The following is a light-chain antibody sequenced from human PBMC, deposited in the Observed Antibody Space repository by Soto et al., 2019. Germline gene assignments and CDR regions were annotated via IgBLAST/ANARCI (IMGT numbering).Light chain of an antibody. J-gene: IGLJ1*01. CDR1: NVGSKS. Sequence: SYELTQSPSVSVAPGQTVSITCGGYNVGSKSVHWYQQNPGQAPVLVVYDDRDRRSGIPERFSGSNSGNTATLTITSVEVGDEADYHCVVWGSRSAHYVFGTGTKV. V-gene: IGLV3-21*02. CDR2: DDR. CDR3: VVWGSRSAHYV.